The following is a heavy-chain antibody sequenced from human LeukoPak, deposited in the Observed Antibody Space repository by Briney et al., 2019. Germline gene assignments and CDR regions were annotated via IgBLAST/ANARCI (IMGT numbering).Heavy chain of an antibody. V-gene: IGHV4-34*01. CDR3: ARDIVVVRWGYYYYYGMDV. Sequence: PSETLSLTCAVYGGSFSGYYWSWIRHPPGKGLEWIGEINHSGSTNYHPSLKSRITITVDTSKNQFSLKLSSVTAADTAVYYCARDIVVVRWGYYYYYGMDVWGKGTTVTVSS. J-gene: IGHJ6*04. D-gene: IGHD2-15*01. CDR1: GGSFSGYY. CDR2: INHSGST.